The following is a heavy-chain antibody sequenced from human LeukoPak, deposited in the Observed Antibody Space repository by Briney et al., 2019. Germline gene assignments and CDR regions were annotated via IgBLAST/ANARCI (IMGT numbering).Heavy chain of an antibody. Sequence: GASVKVSCKASGYTFTGYYMHWVRQAPGQGLEWMGWINPNSGGTNYAQKFQGRVTMTRDTSISTAYMELSRLRSDDTAVYYCARPSYNWNDNPEDYWGQGTLVTVSS. CDR3: ARPSYNWNDNPEDY. CDR1: GYTFTGYY. V-gene: IGHV1-2*02. CDR2: INPNSGGT. J-gene: IGHJ4*02. D-gene: IGHD1-20*01.